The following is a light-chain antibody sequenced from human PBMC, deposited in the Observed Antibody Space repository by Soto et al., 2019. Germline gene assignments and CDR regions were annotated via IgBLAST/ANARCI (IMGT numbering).Light chain of an antibody. J-gene: IGLJ3*02. V-gene: IGLV2-14*01. CDR3: SSYTSSSTRV. CDR2: EVS. CDR1: SSDVGGYNY. Sequence: QSALTQPASVSGSPGQSITISCTGTSSDVGGYNYVSWYQQHPGKAPKLMIYEVSNRPSGVSNRFSGSKSGNTASLTISGLQAEDEADYSSYTSSSTRVFGGGTKLTVL.